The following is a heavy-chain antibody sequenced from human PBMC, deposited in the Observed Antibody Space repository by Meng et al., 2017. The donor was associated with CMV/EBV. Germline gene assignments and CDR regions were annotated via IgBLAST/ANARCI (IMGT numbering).Heavy chain of an antibody. CDR2: VVDAGDTT. D-gene: IGHD2-8*01. J-gene: IGHJ4*02. CDR3: ARDLNGFDY. CDR1: GLQCRDYC. Sequence: TACGLQCRDYCRGWNRQAQGRELGWISYVVDAGDTTYTTSSVKGRFTISRDNARNSVYLQMNNLRAEDTAVYCCARDLNGFDYWGQGTLVTVSS. V-gene: IGHV3-11*01.